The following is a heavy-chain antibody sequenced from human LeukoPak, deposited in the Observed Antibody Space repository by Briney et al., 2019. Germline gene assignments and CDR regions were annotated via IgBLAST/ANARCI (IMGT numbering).Heavy chain of an antibody. J-gene: IGHJ4*02. CDR2: INHSGST. CDR1: GGSFSGYY. CDR3: ARGVQSNYYDSGQFDY. D-gene: IGHD3-22*01. V-gene: IGHV4-34*01. Sequence: SETLSLTCAVYGGSFSGYYWSWIRQPPGKGLEWIGEINHSGSTNYNPSLKSRVTISVDTSKNQFSLKLSSVTAADTAVYYCARGVQSNYYDSGQFDYWGQGTLVTVSS.